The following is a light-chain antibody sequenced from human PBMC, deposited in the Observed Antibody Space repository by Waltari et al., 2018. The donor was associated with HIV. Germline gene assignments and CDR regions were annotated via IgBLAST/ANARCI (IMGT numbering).Light chain of an antibody. CDR1: QSVSSN. J-gene: IGKJ5*01. CDR3: QQYTNWPIT. CDR2: GAS. Sequence: EIVMTQSPVTLSVSPGESATLSCRASQSVSSNLAWYQQKPGQAPRLLIYGASARATGIPARLSGSGSGTEFTLTISSLQSEDFAVYYCQQYTNWPITFGQGTRLEIK. V-gene: IGKV3-15*01.